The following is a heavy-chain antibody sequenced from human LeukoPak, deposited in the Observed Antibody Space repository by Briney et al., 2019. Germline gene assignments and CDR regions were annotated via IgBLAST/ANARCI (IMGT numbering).Heavy chain of an antibody. V-gene: IGHV3-7*01. CDR2: IKEDGHEK. CDR3: ARHGYYVFDY. CDR1: GFTFSSHW. D-gene: IGHD4-17*01. Sequence: PGGSLRLSCAGSGFTFSSHWKGWVRQAPGKGLEWLANIKEDGHEKYYVDSVQGRFTISRDNAKNSLFLQMDSLRAEDTAVYFCARHGYYVFDYWGQGTLVTVSS. J-gene: IGHJ4*02.